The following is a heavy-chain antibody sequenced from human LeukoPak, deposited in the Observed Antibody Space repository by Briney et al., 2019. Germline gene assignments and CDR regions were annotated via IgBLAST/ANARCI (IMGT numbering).Heavy chain of an antibody. Sequence: SETLSLTCTVSGGSISSYYWSWIRQPPGKGLEWIGYIYYSGSTNYNPSLKSRVTISVDTSKNQFSLKLSSVTAADTAVYYCASEGFPLAGTVDCWGQGTLVTVSS. V-gene: IGHV4-59*12. CDR1: GGSISSYY. D-gene: IGHD1-7*01. J-gene: IGHJ4*02. CDR3: ASEGFPLAGTVDC. CDR2: IYYSGST.